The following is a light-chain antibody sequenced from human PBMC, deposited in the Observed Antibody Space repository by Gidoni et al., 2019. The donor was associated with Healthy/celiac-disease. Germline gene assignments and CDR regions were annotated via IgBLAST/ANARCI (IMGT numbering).Light chain of an antibody. V-gene: IGKV1-8*01. CDR2: AAS. CDR3: QQYYSYPPLT. CDR1: QGISSD. Sequence: AIRMTQSPSSFSASTGDRVTITCRASQGISSDLAWYQQKPGKAPKLLIYAASTLQSGVPSRFSGSGSGTDFTLTISCLQSEDFATYYCQQYYSYPPLTFGGXTKVEIK. J-gene: IGKJ4*01.